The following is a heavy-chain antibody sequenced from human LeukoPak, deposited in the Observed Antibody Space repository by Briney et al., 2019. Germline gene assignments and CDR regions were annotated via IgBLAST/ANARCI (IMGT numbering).Heavy chain of an antibody. CDR3: ARRLLGPMDV. CDR2: ISSSSITI. Sequence: GGSLRLSCAASGFPFSSYNMNWVRQAPGKGLEWVSYISSSSITIHYADSVKGRFTISRDNAKNSLYLHMDSLRDEDTAVYYCARRLLGPMDVWGQGTTVTV. V-gene: IGHV3-48*02. J-gene: IGHJ6*02. D-gene: IGHD3-16*01. CDR1: GFPFSSYN.